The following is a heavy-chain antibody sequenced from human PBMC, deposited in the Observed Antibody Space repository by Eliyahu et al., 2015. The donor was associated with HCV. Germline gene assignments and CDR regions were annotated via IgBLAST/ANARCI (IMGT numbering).Heavy chain of an antibody. V-gene: IGHV3-30*18. J-gene: IGHJ3*02. CDR3: AKSRSTTMIVVVINGDAFDI. CDR1: GFXFSXYG. Sequence: QVQLVESGGGVVQPGRSLRLSCAASGFXFSXYGXXWVRQPPGKGLEWVAVISYDGSNKYYADSVKGRFTISRDNSKNTLYLQMNSLRDEDTAVYYCAKSRSTTMIVVVINGDAFDIWGQGTMVTVSS. CDR2: ISYDGSNK. D-gene: IGHD3-22*01.